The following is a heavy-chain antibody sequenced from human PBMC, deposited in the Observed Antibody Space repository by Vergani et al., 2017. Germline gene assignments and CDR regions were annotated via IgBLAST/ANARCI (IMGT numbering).Heavy chain of an antibody. J-gene: IGHJ3*01. CDR1: GITFWKFG. Sequence: EVDLVESGGGLAKPGGSLRLSCEASGITFWKFGMHWVRQGPGKGLEWVSGISWNSGAVDYADSVRGRFTISRDNAKNSLFLEMNSLRFEDTAVYFCTKGSVYYHDSAGHGYDPYTGFDLWGQGTLVTVS. CDR3: TKGSVYYHDSAGHGYDPYTGFDL. V-gene: IGHV3-9*01. CDR2: ISWNSGAV. D-gene: IGHD5-12*01.